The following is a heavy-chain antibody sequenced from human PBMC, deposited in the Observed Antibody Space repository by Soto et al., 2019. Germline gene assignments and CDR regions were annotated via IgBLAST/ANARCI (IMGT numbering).Heavy chain of an antibody. Sequence: XXSLRLSCAASRFTFDTYGMSWVRQAPGKGLEWVXGISGXGGSTYYAASXXGRFTTSXXNSKHTLYMQMNSMRSEDTAIYYCAHGYLPPDYWGQGTLVTVSS. CDR2: ISGXGGST. V-gene: IGHV3-23*01. CDR1: RFTFDTYG. J-gene: IGHJ4*02. D-gene: IGHD1-1*01. CDR3: AHGYLPPDY.